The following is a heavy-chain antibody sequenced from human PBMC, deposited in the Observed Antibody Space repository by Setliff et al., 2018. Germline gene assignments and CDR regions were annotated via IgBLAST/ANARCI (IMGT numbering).Heavy chain of an antibody. CDR1: GGSISSSSYY. CDR2: IYYSGST. CDR3: ATPYYYDSSGYYH. J-gene: IGHJ5*02. D-gene: IGHD3-22*01. Sequence: ETLSPTCTVSGGSISSSSYYWGWIRQPPGKGLEWIGSIYYSGSTYYNPSLESRVTISVDTSKNQFSLKLSSVTAADTAVYYCATPYYYDSSGYYHWGQGTPVTV. V-gene: IGHV4-39*01.